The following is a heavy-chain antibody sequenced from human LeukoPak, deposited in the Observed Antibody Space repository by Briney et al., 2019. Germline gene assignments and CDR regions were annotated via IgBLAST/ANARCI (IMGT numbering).Heavy chain of an antibody. D-gene: IGHD4-23*01. CDR2: ISSSSSYI. CDR3: AKGGGYGGNSLDY. Sequence: KSGGSLRLSCAASGFTFSSYSMNWVRQAPGKGLEWVSSISSSSSYIYYADSVKGRFTISRDNAKNSLYLQMNSLRAEDTAVYYCAKGGGYGGNSLDYWGQGTLVTVSS. J-gene: IGHJ4*02. V-gene: IGHV3-21*01. CDR1: GFTFSSYS.